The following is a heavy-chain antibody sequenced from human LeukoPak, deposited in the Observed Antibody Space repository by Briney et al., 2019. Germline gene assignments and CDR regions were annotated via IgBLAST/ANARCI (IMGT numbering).Heavy chain of an antibody. CDR3: ARDFAVDGSGSPRGYFDY. V-gene: IGHV3-23*01. CDR1: GFSFSSYA. CDR2: INNSGGNT. Sequence: GGSLRLSCAASGFSFSSYAMSWVRQTPGKGLEWVSVINNSGGNTYYADSVKGRFTISRDNSKNTLYLQMNSLRAEDTAVYYCARDFAVDGSGSPRGYFDYWGQGTLVTVSS. D-gene: IGHD3-10*01. J-gene: IGHJ4*02.